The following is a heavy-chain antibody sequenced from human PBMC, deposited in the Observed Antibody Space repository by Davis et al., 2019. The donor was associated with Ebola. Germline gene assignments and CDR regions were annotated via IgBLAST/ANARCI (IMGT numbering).Heavy chain of an antibody. D-gene: IGHD5-18*01. CDR1: GGSFSGYY. V-gene: IGHV4-34*01. CDR3: ARGRRYSYGPPRY. J-gene: IGHJ4*02. Sequence: MPSETLSLTCAVYGGSFSGYYWSWIRQPPGKGLEWIGEINHSGGTNYNPSLKSRVTISVDTSKNQFSLKLSSVTAADTAVYYCARGRRYSYGPPRYWGQGTLVTVSS. CDR2: INHSGGT.